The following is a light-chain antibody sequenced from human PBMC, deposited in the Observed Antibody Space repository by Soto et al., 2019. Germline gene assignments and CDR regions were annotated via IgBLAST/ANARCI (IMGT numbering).Light chain of an antibody. V-gene: IGKV1-39*01. CDR2: AAS. CDR3: LQTYTSLTWT. J-gene: IGKJ1*01. CDR1: QSVSNY. Sequence: DVKMTQCPSSLSASGGDRVTITCRASQSVSNYLQWYQQKSGHAPKLLVYAASSLHSGVPSRFSGSGPGTDFTLTISSLQPEDFATYYCLQTYTSLTWTSGQGASVDI.